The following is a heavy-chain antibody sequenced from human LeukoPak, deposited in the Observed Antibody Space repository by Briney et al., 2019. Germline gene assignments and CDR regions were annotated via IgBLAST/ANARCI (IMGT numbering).Heavy chain of an antibody. V-gene: IGHV4-59*01. Sequence: SETLSLTCTVSGGSISSYYWSWLRQPPGKGLEWIGYIYYSGSTNYNPSLKSRVTISVDTSKNQFSLKLSSVTAADTAVYYCARAEGGWYSDYWGQGTLVTVSS. CDR3: ARAEGGWYSDY. CDR1: GGSISSYY. D-gene: IGHD6-19*01. J-gene: IGHJ4*02. CDR2: IYYSGST.